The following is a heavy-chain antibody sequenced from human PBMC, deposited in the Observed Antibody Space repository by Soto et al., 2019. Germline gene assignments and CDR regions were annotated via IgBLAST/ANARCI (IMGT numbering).Heavy chain of an antibody. V-gene: IGHV4-59*08. J-gene: IGHJ3*02. CDR3: ARRRGSGRLDSFDI. CDR2: IYYSGST. D-gene: IGHD3-10*01. CDR1: GDSISSFY. Sequence: SETLSLTCTVSGDSISSFYWSWFRQPPGKGLEWIGYIYYSGSTNYNPSLKSRVTISVDTSKNQFSLKLSSVTAADTAVYYCARRRGSGRLDSFDIXGPGTMVT.